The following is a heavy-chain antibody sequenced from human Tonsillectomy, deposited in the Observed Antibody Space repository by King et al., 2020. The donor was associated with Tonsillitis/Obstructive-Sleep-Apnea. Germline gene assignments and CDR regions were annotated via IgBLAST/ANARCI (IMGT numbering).Heavy chain of an antibody. CDR2: ISAYNGDT. D-gene: IGHD3-22*01. J-gene: IGHJ4*02. CDR1: GYIFTTYG. V-gene: IGHV1-18*01. CDR3: ASDSMSHFYDSSGYYTFDF. Sequence: VQLVESGAEVKKPGASVKVSCTTSGYIFTTYGLSWLRQAPGQGLEWMGWISAYNGDTNYAQKFQGRVTMTTDTSTSTAYMEVRSLRSDDTAVYYCASDSMSHFYDSSGYYTFDFWGQGTLVTVSS.